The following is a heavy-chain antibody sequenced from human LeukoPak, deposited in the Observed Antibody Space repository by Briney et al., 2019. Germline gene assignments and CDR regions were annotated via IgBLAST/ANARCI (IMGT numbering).Heavy chain of an antibody. CDR2: IYYSGST. V-gene: IGHV4-39*07. D-gene: IGHD2-15*01. CDR3: ARELQTDAFDI. CDR1: GGSISSSSYY. J-gene: IGHJ3*02. Sequence: SETLSLTCTVSGGSISSSSYYWGWIRQPPGKGLELIGSIYYSGSTYYNPSLKSRDTISVDTSKNQFSLKLSSVTAADTAVYYCARELQTDAFDIWGQGTMVTVSS.